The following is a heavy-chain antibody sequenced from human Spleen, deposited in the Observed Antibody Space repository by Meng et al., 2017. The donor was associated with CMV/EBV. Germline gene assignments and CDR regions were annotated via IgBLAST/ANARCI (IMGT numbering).Heavy chain of an antibody. CDR1: GFSLSNNGVG. Sequence: QITLKESGPTLVKPTQTLTLTCTFSGFSLSNNGVGVGWIRQPPGKALEWLALIYWDDDRWYSPYLRGRLTITRDTSNNQVVLTMTNMDPVDTATYFCAHTILEGSVVNWFDHWGQGTLVTVSS. CDR2: IYWDDDR. CDR3: AHTILEGSVVNWFDH. V-gene: IGHV2-5*02. J-gene: IGHJ5*02. D-gene: IGHD2-15*01.